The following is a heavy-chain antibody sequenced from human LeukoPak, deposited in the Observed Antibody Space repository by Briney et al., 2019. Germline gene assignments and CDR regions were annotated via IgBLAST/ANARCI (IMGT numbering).Heavy chain of an antibody. CDR2: INHSGST. D-gene: IGHD2-2*01. CDR1: GGSFSDYY. Sequence: SETLSLTCAVYGGSFSDYYWSWIRQSPGKGLEWIGEINHSGSTNYNPSLKSRVTTSVDTSKNQFSLELSSVTAADTAVYYCARGVPATVWDYWGQGTLVTVSS. V-gene: IGHV4-34*01. J-gene: IGHJ4*02. CDR3: ARGVPATVWDY.